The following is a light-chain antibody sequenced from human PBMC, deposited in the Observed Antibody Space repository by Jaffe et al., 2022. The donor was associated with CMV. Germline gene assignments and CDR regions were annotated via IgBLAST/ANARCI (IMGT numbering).Light chain of an antibody. J-gene: IGLJ1*01. CDR3: AAWDVSLNGYV. CDR2: SNN. CDR1: SSNIGTET. V-gene: IGLV1-44*01. Sequence: QSVLTQPPSASGTPGQRVTISCSGASSNIGTETVNWYQHLPGTAPKLLIYSNNQRPSGVPDRFSGSKSGTSASLAISGLQSEDEADYYCAAWDVSLNGYVFGTGTNVTVL.